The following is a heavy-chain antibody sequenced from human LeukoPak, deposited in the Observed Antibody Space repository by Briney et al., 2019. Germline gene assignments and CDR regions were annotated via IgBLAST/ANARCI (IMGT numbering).Heavy chain of an antibody. D-gene: IGHD3-9*01. CDR1: GFTFSSYA. J-gene: IGHJ6*03. CDR2: ISYDGNNK. V-gene: IGHV3-30*04. Sequence: GGSLRLSCAASGFTFSSYAMHWVRQAPGKGLDWVAVISYDGNNKYYADSVKGRFTISRDNSKNTLGLQMNSLRAEDTAVYYCAKGGGFDWLNYYYMDVWGKGTTVIISS. CDR3: AKGGGFDWLNYYYMDV.